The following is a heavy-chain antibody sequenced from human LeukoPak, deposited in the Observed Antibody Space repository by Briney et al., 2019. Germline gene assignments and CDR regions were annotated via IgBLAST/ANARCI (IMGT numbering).Heavy chain of an antibody. J-gene: IGHJ4*02. CDR2: IGGRGGST. Sequence: GGSLRLSCAASGFTFSSHAMAWVRQAPGKGLKWVSAIGGRGGSTYYADSVKGRFTISRDNSKNTVYLQMNSPRAEDTTLYYCARDPGVVAFHYFDFWGQGTLVTVSS. D-gene: IGHD3-3*01. CDR3: ARDPGVVAFHYFDF. V-gene: IGHV3-23*01. CDR1: GFTFSSHA.